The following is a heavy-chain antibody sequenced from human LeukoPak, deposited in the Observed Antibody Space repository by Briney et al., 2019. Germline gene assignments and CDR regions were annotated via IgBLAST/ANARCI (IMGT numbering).Heavy chain of an antibody. CDR1: GFTFSHYW. V-gene: IGHV3-7*01. Sequence: GGSLRLSCAASGFTFSHYWVSWIRQTPGKGLEWVANIKQDGSRIEYVDSVKGRFAISRDNAKNSLYLQMNSLRAEDTAVYYCAREGAGGFDYWGQGTLVTVSS. J-gene: IGHJ4*02. D-gene: IGHD1-26*01. CDR3: AREGAGGFDY. CDR2: IKQDGSRI.